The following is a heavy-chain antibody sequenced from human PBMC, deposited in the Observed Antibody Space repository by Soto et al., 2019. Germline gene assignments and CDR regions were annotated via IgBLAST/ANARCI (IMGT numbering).Heavy chain of an antibody. Sequence: VASVKVSCKASGGTFSSYAISWVRQAPGQGLEWMGGIIPIFGTANYAQKFQGRVTITADKSTSTAYMELSSLRSEDTAVYYCARSRGYSYGSIYGMDVWGQGTTVTVSS. D-gene: IGHD5-18*01. CDR2: IIPIFGTA. V-gene: IGHV1-69*06. J-gene: IGHJ6*02. CDR3: ARSRGYSYGSIYGMDV. CDR1: GGTFSSYA.